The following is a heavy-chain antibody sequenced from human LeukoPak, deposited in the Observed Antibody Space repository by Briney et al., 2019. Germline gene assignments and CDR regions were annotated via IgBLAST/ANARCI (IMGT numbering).Heavy chain of an antibody. Sequence: PSETLSLTCTVSGGSISSYYWSWIRQPAGKGLEWIGRIYTSGSTNYNPSLKSRVTMSVDTSKNQFSLKLSSVTAADTAVYYCARDSIAVAGDYYYGMDVWGQGTTVTVPS. CDR2: IYTSGST. V-gene: IGHV4-4*07. CDR3: ARDSIAVAGDYYYGMDV. D-gene: IGHD6-19*01. CDR1: GGSISSYY. J-gene: IGHJ6*02.